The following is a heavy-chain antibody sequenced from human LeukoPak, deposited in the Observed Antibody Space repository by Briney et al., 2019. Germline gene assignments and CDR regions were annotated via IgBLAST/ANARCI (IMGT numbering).Heavy chain of an antibody. CDR3: VRDNPRCCGVVPANIDDY. CDR1: GFIFSRDS. D-gene: IGHD2-15*01. CDR2: ISRDSGIR. Sequence: GGSLRLSCAASGFIFSRDSMNWVRQAPGKGLEWISYISRDSGIRYYADSVRGRFTISRDNAKNSLYLQMHILRAEDTAVYYCVRDNPRCCGVVPANIDDYWGQGTLVTVSS. V-gene: IGHV3-48*01. J-gene: IGHJ4*02.